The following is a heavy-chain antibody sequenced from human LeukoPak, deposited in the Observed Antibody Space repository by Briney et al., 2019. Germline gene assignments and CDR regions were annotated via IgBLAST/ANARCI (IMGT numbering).Heavy chain of an antibody. CDR1: GFTFSSYA. J-gene: IGHJ4*02. Sequence: HPGRSLRLSCAASGFTFSSYAMHWVRQAPGKGLEWVAVISYDGSNKYYADSVKGRFTISRDNSKNTLYLQMNSLRAEDTAVYYCARGDSNYGPYYFDYWGQGTLVTVSS. CDR3: ARGDSNYGPYYFDY. V-gene: IGHV3-30*04. D-gene: IGHD4-11*01. CDR2: ISYDGSNK.